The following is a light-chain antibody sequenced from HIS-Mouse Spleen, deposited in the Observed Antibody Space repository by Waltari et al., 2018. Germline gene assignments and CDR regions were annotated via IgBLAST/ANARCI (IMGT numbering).Light chain of an antibody. CDR2: DVS. CDR1: SSDVGGYNY. Sequence: QSALTQPASVSGSPGQSITISCTGTSSDVGGYNYVPWYQQHPGKAPKLMIYDVSNRPSGVSNRFSGSNSGNTATLTISGTQAMDEADYYCQAWDSSYSVFGGGTKLTVL. CDR3: QAWDSSYSV. J-gene: IGLJ2*01. V-gene: IGLV2-14*03.